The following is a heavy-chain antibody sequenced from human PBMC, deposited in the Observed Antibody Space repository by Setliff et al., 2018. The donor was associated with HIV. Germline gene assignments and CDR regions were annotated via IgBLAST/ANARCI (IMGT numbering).Heavy chain of an antibody. Sequence: SETLSLTCTVSAASIRNSYWTWIRQPAGKGLEWIGRIYPSGTINYNPSLKSRVTMSVGTSKNQFSLRLSSVTAADTAVYYCARAYNVYDYRSDSSGYDYWGQGTLVTVSS. CDR2: IYPSGTI. D-gene: IGHD3-22*01. CDR1: AASIRNSY. J-gene: IGHJ4*02. V-gene: IGHV4-4*07. CDR3: ARAYNVYDYRSDSSGYDY.